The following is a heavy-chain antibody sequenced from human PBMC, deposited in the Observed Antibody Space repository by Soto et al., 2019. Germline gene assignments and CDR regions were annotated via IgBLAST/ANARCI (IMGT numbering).Heavy chain of an antibody. Sequence: SLRLSCETSGFTFSSHGMHWVRQAPGKGLEWVALIWYDGSAKYYADSVKGRITVSRDNSKNTLYLQMDSLRADDTGVYYCARGTELVITHGAFDIWGHRTMGTVSS. CDR1: GFTFSSHG. CDR3: ARGTELVITHGAFDI. J-gene: IGHJ3*02. CDR2: IWYDGSAK. D-gene: IGHD3-9*01. V-gene: IGHV3-33*03.